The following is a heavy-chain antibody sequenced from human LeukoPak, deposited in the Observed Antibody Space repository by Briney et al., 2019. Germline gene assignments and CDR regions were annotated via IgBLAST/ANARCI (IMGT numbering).Heavy chain of an antibody. J-gene: IGHJ4*02. CDR3: ARVGSYGSGSYPFDY. D-gene: IGHD3-10*01. Sequence: GGSLRLSCAASGFTLSSYGMHWVRQAPGKGLEWVAVISYDGSNKYYADSVKGRFTISRDNSKNTLYLQMNSLRAEDTAVYYCARVGSYGSGSYPFDYWGQGTLVTVSS. CDR2: ISYDGSNK. CDR1: GFTLSSYG. V-gene: IGHV3-30*03.